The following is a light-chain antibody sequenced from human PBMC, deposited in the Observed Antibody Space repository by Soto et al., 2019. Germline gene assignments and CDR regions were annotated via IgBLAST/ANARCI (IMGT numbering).Light chain of an antibody. CDR1: QGIRSD. V-gene: IGKV1-6*01. Sequence: AIQMTQCPSSLSASVGDRVTITCRASQGIRSDLAWYQKKSGKAPKLLIYAASSLQSGVPSRFSGSGFGSAFTLTVSSLQPEDFATYYCLQDYGYPRTFGQGTSVEI. J-gene: IGKJ1*01. CDR3: LQDYGYPRT. CDR2: AAS.